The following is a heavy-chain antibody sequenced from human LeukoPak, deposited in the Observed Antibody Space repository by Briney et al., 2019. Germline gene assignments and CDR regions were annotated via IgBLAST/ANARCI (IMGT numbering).Heavy chain of an antibody. Sequence: GGSLRLSCAASGFTFSSYAMSWVRQAPGKGLEWVSAISGSGGSTYYADSVKGRFTISRDNSKNTLFLQMNSLRAEDTAEYYCAKDVTHYYYDSSGYYHPNFDCWGQGTLVTVSS. CDR3: AKDVTHYYYDSSGYYHPNFDC. CDR1: GFTFSSYA. D-gene: IGHD3-22*01. CDR2: ISGSGGST. V-gene: IGHV3-23*01. J-gene: IGHJ4*02.